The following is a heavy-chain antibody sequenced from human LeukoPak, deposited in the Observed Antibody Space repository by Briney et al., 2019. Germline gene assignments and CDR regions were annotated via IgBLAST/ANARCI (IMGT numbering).Heavy chain of an antibody. Sequence: PGGSLRLSCAASGFTFSSYAMHWVRQAPGKGLEYVSAISSNGDSTYYANSVKGRFIISRDNSKNTLYLQMGSLRADDMGVYYCAKGLLGFGFDIWGQGTMVTVSS. D-gene: IGHD2-21*01. CDR3: AKGLLGFGFDI. V-gene: IGHV3-64*01. J-gene: IGHJ3*02. CDR2: ISSNGDST. CDR1: GFTFSSYA.